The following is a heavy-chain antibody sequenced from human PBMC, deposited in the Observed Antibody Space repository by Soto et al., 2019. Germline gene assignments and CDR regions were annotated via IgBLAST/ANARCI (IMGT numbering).Heavy chain of an antibody. J-gene: IGHJ5*02. V-gene: IGHV3-23*01. CDR2: ISGSGGST. CDR1: GFTFSSYA. CDR3: AKDLVRYSSSWPIPSLFDP. D-gene: IGHD6-13*01. Sequence: PWGSLRLSCAASGFTFSSYAMSWVRQAPGKGLEWVSAISGSGGSTYYADSVKGRFTISRDNSKNTLYLQMNSLRAEDTAVYYCAKDLVRYSSSWPIPSLFDPWGQGTLVTVSS.